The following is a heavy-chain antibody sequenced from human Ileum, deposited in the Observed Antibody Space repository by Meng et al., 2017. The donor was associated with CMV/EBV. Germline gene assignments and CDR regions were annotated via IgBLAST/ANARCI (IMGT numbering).Heavy chain of an antibody. J-gene: IGHJ4*02. CDR1: GGTFSSYA. D-gene: IGHD6-6*01. Sequence: KASGGTFSSYAISWVRQAPGQGLEWMGGIIPMFGTANYAQKFQGRVTITTDESTSTAYMELSSLRSEDTAVYYCARISSIAARGGVDYWGQGTLVTVSS. CDR2: IIPMFGTA. V-gene: IGHV1-69*05. CDR3: ARISSIAARGGVDY.